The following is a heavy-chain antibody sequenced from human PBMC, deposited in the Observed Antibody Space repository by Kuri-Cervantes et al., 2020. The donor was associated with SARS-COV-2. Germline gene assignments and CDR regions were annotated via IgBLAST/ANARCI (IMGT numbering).Heavy chain of an antibody. D-gene: IGHD5-18*01. CDR2: ISYDGTNT. CDR1: GFTFSSFS. Sequence: GESLKISCAASGFTFSSFSMHWVHWVRQAPGKGLEWVAVISYDGTNTYYADSVKGRFTISRDNSKKTLYLQMNSLRAEDTAVYYCAKGPMPSGYSYGWGDYWGQGTLVTVSS. CDR3: AKGPMPSGYSYGWGDY. V-gene: IGHV3-30-3*01. J-gene: IGHJ4*02.